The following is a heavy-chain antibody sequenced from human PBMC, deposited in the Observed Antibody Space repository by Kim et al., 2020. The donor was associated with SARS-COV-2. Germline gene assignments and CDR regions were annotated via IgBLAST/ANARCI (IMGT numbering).Heavy chain of an antibody. Sequence: GGSLRLSCEVAGFSFSHAWMTWVRQAPGKGLEWVATISVDGRETFYLDSVKGRFTISRDNAKNSQYLQMRSLRAEDTAVYFCARDREDNQYVKVFDFWGPGTLVTVSS. D-gene: IGHD3-10*02. CDR3: ARDREDNQYVKVFDF. J-gene: IGHJ4*02. CDR1: GFSFSHAW. V-gene: IGHV3-7*03. CDR2: ISVDGRET.